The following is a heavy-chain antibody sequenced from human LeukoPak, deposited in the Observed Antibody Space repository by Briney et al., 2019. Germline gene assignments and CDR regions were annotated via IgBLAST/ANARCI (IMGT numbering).Heavy chain of an antibody. CDR3: ARVGGSGSYHQSSYFDY. D-gene: IGHD3-10*01. J-gene: IGHJ4*02. CDR1: GFTFSSYW. Sequence: PGGSLRLSCAASGFTFSSYWMSWVRQAPGKGLEWVANIKQDGSEKYYVDSVKGRFTISRDNAKNSLYLQMNSLRAEDTAVYYCARVGGSGSYHQSSYFDYWGQGTLVTVSS. V-gene: IGHV3-7*03. CDR2: IKQDGSEK.